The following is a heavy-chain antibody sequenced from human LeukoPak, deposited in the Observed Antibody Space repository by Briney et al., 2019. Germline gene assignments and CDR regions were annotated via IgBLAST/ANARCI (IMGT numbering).Heavy chain of an antibody. V-gene: IGHV4-61*05. CDR3: ARTSTADFWSGTYDY. CDR2: IYYSGGT. CDR1: GGSIRSSYYY. Sequence: SETLSLTCTVSGGSIRSSYYYWGWIRQPPGKGLEWIGYIYYSGGTNYNPSLKSRATISVDTSKIQLSLKLSSVTAADTAVYYCARTSTADFWSGTYDYWGQGTLVTVSS. D-gene: IGHD3-3*01. J-gene: IGHJ4*02.